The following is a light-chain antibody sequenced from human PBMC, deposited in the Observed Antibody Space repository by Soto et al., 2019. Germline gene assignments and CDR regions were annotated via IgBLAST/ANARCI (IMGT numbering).Light chain of an antibody. Sequence: TQMTQSPLSLSASVGEKIIITCRASRDVGSDVSWYQQKPGQAPKLVIYAASNLYTGVPSRFSGRRSGTEFTLTISSLQPEDFASYCCLQDYGDSWTFGQGTKVEIE. J-gene: IGKJ1*01. CDR1: RDVGSD. CDR3: LQDYGDSWT. CDR2: AAS. V-gene: IGKV1-6*01.